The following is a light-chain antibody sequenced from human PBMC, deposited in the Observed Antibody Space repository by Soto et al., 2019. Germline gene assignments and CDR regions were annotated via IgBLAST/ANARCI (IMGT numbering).Light chain of an antibody. J-gene: IGKJ1*01. CDR1: QSVGNN. CDR2: GAY. V-gene: IGKV3-15*01. Sequence: IVLTQSPATLSLSPGERTTLSCRASQSVGNNLAWYQKKPGQAPRLLIYGAYTRATGIPARFSGSGSGTDLTLTISSLQSEDFAVYYCQHYNYWPPKTFGQGTKVDIK. CDR3: QHYNYWPPKT.